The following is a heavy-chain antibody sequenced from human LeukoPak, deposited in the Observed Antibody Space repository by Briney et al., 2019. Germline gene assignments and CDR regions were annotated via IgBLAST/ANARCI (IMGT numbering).Heavy chain of an antibody. CDR2: IYHSGST. D-gene: IGHD1-26*01. V-gene: IGHV4-38-2*01. J-gene: IGHJ4*02. CDR3: ARPYSGRFDY. CDR1: GYSISSGYY. Sequence: SETLSLTCAVSGYSISSGYYWGWIRQPPGKRLEWIGSIYHSGSTYYNPPLKSRVTISVDTSKNQFSLKLSSVTAADTAVYYCARPYSGRFDYWGQGTLVTVSS.